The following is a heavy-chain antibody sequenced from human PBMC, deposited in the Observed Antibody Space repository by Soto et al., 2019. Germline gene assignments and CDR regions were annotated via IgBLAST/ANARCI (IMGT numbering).Heavy chain of an antibody. J-gene: IGHJ5*02. CDR2: IIPIFGTA. V-gene: IGHV1-69*01. CDR1: GGTFSSYA. D-gene: IGHD3-10*01. Sequence: QVQLVQSGAEVKKPGSSVKVSCKASGGTFSSYAISWVRQAPGQGLEWMGGIIPIFGTANYAQKFQGRVTITADESTSTAYMELSSLRSEDTAVYYCARDQDYYGSGIPPAWFDPWGQGTLVTVSS. CDR3: ARDQDYYGSGIPPAWFDP.